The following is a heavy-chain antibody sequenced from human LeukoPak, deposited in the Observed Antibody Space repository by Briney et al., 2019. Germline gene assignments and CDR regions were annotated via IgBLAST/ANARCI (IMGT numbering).Heavy chain of an antibody. CDR3: ARGRGTYYYDSSGYYGAFDI. Sequence: PSQTLSLTCTVSGGSISSGGYYWSWIRQHPGKGLEWIGYIYYSGSTYYNPSLKSRVTISVDTSKNQFSLKLSSVTAADTAVYYCARGRGTYYYDSSGYYGAFDIWGQGTMVTVSS. CDR1: GGSISSGGYY. J-gene: IGHJ3*02. V-gene: IGHV4-31*03. D-gene: IGHD3-22*01. CDR2: IYYSGST.